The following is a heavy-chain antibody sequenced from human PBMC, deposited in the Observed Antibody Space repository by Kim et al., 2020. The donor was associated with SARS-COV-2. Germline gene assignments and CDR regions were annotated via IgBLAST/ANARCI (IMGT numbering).Heavy chain of an antibody. CDR2: VYANGRT. CDR3: ARREAGSNYFDY. D-gene: IGHD1-26*01. V-gene: IGHV4-4*07. J-gene: IGHJ4*02. CDR1: GGSINSYY. Sequence: SETLSLTCTVSGGSINSYYWSWIRQPAGEGLEWIGRVYANGRTDYNPSLKSRVTMSMDTSENQVSLKLSAVTAADTAVYYCARREAGSNYFDYWGLGTLVTGSS.